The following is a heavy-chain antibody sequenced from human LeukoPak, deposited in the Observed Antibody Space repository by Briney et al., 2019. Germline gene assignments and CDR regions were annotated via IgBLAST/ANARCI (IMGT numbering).Heavy chain of an antibody. J-gene: IGHJ5*02. V-gene: IGHV3-33*01. CDR2: IWYEGTNK. CDR1: GFTFSSYG. CDR3: ARQGGLGNYAAGSWFDP. Sequence: PGGSLRLSCAASGFTFSSYGMHWVRQAPGKGLEWLAFIWYEGTNKYYADSVKGRFTISRDNSKNTLYLQMNSLRAEDTAVYYCARQGGLGNYAAGSWFDPWGQGTLVIVSS. D-gene: IGHD1-7*01.